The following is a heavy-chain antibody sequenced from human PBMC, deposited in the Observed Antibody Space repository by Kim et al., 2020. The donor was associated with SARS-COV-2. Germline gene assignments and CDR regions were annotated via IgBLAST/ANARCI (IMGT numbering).Heavy chain of an antibody. D-gene: IGHD3-22*01. CDR3: ARRYYYDTSGYYHELDS. CDR2: ISGDGTTT. J-gene: IGHJ4*02. V-gene: IGHV3-74*01. CDR1: GVTFFSYW. Sequence: GGSLRLSCAASGVTFFSYWMHWVRQAPGKGLVWVSRISGDGTTTNYADSVKGRFTISRDNAKNTLYLQMNSLRAEDTAVYYCARRYYYDTSGYYHELDSWGQGTLVTVSS.